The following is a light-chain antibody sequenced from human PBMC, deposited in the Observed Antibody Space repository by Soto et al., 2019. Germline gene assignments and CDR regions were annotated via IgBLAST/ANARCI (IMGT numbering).Light chain of an antibody. Sequence: IVMTHSPGTLSLSPGERATLACRASQSVSSRYLGWYQQKPGPAPMLRIFDSSSRAPGIPGRFSGSGSGTDFTLTISRQHADDFAVYYSQQYVSSDTFGGGTKVDTK. CDR3: QQYVSSDT. V-gene: IGKV3-20*01. J-gene: IGKJ4*01. CDR1: QSVSSRY. CDR2: DSS.